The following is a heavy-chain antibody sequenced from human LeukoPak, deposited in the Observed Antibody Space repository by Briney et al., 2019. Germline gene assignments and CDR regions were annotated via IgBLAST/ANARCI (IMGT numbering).Heavy chain of an antibody. D-gene: IGHD6-6*01. CDR1: GYTFTSYD. J-gene: IGHJ5*02. CDR2: MNPNSGNT. Sequence: ASVKVSCKASGYTFTSYDINWVRQATGQGLEWMGWMNPNSGNTGYAQKFQGRVTMTRNNSISTAYMELSSLRSEDTAVYYCARVAARGGGAVGGRNWFDPWGQGTLVTVSS. V-gene: IGHV1-8*01. CDR3: ARVAARGGGAVGGRNWFDP.